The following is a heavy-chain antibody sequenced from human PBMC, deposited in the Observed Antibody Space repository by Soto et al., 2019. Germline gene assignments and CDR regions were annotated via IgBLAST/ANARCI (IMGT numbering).Heavy chain of an antibody. J-gene: IGHJ4*02. D-gene: IGHD4-17*01. V-gene: IGHV3-33*01. CDR1: GFTFSSYG. CDR3: TRATYGDQSAY. Sequence: QVQLVESGGGVVQPGRSLRLSCAASGFTFSSYGMHWVRQAPGKGLEWVAVIWYDGSDKYYADSVKGRFTIARDNAKNTLYLQMTSLRAENTAGYYCTRATYGDQSAYGGQGTLVTVSS. CDR2: IWYDGSDK.